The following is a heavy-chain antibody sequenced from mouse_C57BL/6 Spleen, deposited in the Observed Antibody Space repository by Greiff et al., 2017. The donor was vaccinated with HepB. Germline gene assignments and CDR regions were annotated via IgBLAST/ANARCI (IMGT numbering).Heavy chain of an antibody. CDR1: GYTFTDHT. Sequence: VQRVESDAELVKPGASVKISCKVSGYTFTDHTIHWMKQRPEQGLEWIGYIYPRDGSTKYNEKFKGKATLTADKSSSTAYMQLNSLTSEDSAVYFCARPVYGNYDWFAYWGQGTLVTVSA. J-gene: IGHJ3*01. CDR3: ARPVYGNYDWFAY. V-gene: IGHV1-78*01. CDR2: IYPRDGST. D-gene: IGHD2-1*01.